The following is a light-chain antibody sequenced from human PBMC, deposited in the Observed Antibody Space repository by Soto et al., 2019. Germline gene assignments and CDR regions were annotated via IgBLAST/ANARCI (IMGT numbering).Light chain of an antibody. CDR3: QQRSNWPPT. CDR2: DAS. V-gene: IGKV3-11*01. CDR1: QSVSSY. Sequence: EIVLTQSPATLSLSPGERATLSCRASQSVSSYLAWYQQKSGQAPRLLIYDASNRATGIPARFSGSGSGTDFTLTISSLEPEDFDVYYCQQRSNWPPTFGQGTKVEIK. J-gene: IGKJ1*01.